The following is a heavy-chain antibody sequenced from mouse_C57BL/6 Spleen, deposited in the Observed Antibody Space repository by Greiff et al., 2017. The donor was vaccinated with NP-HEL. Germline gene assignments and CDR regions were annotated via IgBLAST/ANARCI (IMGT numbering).Heavy chain of an antibody. CDR2: IHPNSGST. CDR3: ARGYYGSSPAY. CDR1: GYTFTSYW. V-gene: IGHV1-64*01. Sequence: QVQLQQPGAELVKPGASVKLSCKASGYTFTSYWMHWVKQRPGQGLEWIGMIHPNSGSTNYNEKFKSKATLTVDISSSTAYLQLSSLTSEDSAFYYCARGYYGSSPAYWGQGTLVTVAA. D-gene: IGHD1-1*01. J-gene: IGHJ3*01.